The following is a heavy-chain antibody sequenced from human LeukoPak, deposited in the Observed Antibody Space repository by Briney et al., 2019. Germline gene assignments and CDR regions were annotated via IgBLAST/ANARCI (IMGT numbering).Heavy chain of an antibody. CDR2: ICPDGTVT. J-gene: IGHJ4*02. Sequence: GGSLRLSCVASQFTFSSYWMSWVRQAPGKGPMWVSRICPDGTVTNYADSVKARFIISRDNARNTVYLQTNSLRVEDTAVYYCVRDFRSADYWGQGTLVTVSS. CDR1: QFTFSSYW. V-gene: IGHV3-74*01. CDR3: VRDFRSADY.